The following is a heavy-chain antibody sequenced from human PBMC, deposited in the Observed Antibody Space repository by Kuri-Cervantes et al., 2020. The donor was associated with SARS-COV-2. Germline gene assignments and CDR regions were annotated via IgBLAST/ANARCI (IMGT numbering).Heavy chain of an antibody. Sequence: GSLRLSCAVYGGSFSGYYWSWIRQPPGKGLEWIGYIYYSGSTNYNPSLKSRVTMSVDTSKNQFSLNLSSVTAADTAVYYCARGLWDDFWTISYKDYYLDVWGKGTTVTVSS. CDR2: IYYSGST. CDR3: ARGLWDDFWTISYKDYYLDV. V-gene: IGHV4-59*01. D-gene: IGHD3/OR15-3a*01. J-gene: IGHJ6*03. CDR1: GGSFSGYY.